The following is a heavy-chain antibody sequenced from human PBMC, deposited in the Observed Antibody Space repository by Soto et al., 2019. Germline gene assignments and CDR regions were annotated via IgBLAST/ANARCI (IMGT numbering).Heavy chain of an antibody. J-gene: IGHJ4*02. Sequence: SEPLSLTCTFSDFTIGSYDLSWIRQPAGKGLEWIGRIYTSGSTNYNPSLKSRVTMSVDTSKNQFSLKLKSVAAADTAVYYCAKVIAMTSFDLWGQGTVVTVSS. V-gene: IGHV4-4*07. CDR1: DFTIGSYD. CDR2: IYTSGST. CDR3: AKVIAMTSFDL. D-gene: IGHD5-18*01.